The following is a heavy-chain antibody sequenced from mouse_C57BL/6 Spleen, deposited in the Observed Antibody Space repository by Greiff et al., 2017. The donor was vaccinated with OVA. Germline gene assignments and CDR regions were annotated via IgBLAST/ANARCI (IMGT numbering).Heavy chain of an antibody. D-gene: IGHD3-3*01. J-gene: IGHJ4*01. V-gene: IGHV5-17*01. CDR1: GFTFTDYG. CDR2: ISSGSSTI. CDR3: ARPRGTGYYDMDY. Sequence: EVQVVESGGGLVKPGGSLKLSCAASGFTFTDYGMHWVRQAPEKGLEWVAYISSGSSTIYYADTVKGRCTISRDNAKNTLFVQMTSLRSEDAAMYYCARPRGTGYYDMDYWGQGTSVTVSS.